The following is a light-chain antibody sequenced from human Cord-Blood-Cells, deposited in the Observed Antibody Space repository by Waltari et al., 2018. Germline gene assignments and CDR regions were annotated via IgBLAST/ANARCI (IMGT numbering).Light chain of an antibody. CDR2: LGS. V-gene: IGKV2-28*01. CDR1: QSLLQSNVYNY. CDR3: MQALQTPLT. Sequence: DIVMTQSPLYLPVTPGEPASITCRSSQSLLQSNVYNYLDWYLQKPGQSPQLLIYLGSNRASGVPDRFSGSGSGTDFTLKISRVEAEDVGVYYCMQALQTPLTFGGGTKVEIK. J-gene: IGKJ4*01.